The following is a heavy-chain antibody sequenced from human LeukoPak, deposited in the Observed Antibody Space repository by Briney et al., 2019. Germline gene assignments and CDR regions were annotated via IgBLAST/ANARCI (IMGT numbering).Heavy chain of an antibody. CDR2: IGFAGDT. CDR1: GFTFSTYD. D-gene: IGHD3-9*01. V-gene: IGHV3-13*04. CDR3: ARGNILTGYEY. Sequence: GGSLRLSCAASGFTFSTYDMHWVRQATGKGLEWVSAIGFAGDTYYSGSVKGRFTISRENGKNFLFLQMNSLRAGDAAVYYCARGNILTGYEYWGQGALVTVSS. J-gene: IGHJ4*02.